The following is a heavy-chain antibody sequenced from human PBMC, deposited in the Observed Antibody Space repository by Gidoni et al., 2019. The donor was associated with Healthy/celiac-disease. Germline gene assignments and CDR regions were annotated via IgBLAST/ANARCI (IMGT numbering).Heavy chain of an antibody. V-gene: IGHV3-7*01. CDR2: IKQDGSEK. J-gene: IGHJ4*02. CDR3: ARDQEASDFWSGTSDY. CDR1: GFTFRSYW. Sequence: EVQLVESGGGLVQPGGSLRLSCAASGFTFRSYWMSWVRQAPGKGLEWLGNIKQDGSEKYYVDSVKGRFTISRDNAKNSLYLQMNSLRAEDTAVYYCARDQEASDFWSGTSDYWGQGTLVTVSS. D-gene: IGHD3-3*01.